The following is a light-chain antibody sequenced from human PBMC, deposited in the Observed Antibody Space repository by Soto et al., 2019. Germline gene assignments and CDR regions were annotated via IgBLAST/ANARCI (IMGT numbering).Light chain of an antibody. CDR2: STS. Sequence: QTVVTQEPSFSVSPGGTVTLTCGLSSGSVSTDYYPSWYQQTPGQAPRSLIYSTSTRSSGVPARFSGSILGNKAALTITGDQTDDESDYYCVLYMGSGIWVFGGGTKLTVL. J-gene: IGLJ3*02. CDR3: VLYMGSGIWV. CDR1: SGSVSTDYY. V-gene: IGLV8-61*01.